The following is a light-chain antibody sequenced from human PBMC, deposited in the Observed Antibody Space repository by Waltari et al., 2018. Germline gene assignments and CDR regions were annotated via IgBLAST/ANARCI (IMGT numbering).Light chain of an antibody. CDR3: CSYAGSYTFV. V-gene: IGLV2-11*01. CDR2: DVV. Sequence: QSALTQPRSVSGSPGQSVTISCSGTSRDVGNYNFVSWYQQHPGNAPKLLIYDVVKRPSGVPDRFSGSKSGNTASLTISGLQTEHEADYYCCSYAGSYTFVFGGGTQLTVL. CDR1: SRDVGNYNF. J-gene: IGLJ7*01.